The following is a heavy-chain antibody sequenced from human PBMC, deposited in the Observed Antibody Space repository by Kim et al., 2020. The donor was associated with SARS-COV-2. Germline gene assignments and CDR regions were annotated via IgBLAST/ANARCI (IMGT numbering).Heavy chain of an antibody. V-gene: IGHV1-8*01. Sequence: RGNTGYAAKFQGRVTMTRTTSISTAYMELSSLRSEDTAVYYCARGRFWFDFWGQGTLVTVSS. CDR3: ARGRFWFDF. CDR2: RGNT. J-gene: IGHJ5*01.